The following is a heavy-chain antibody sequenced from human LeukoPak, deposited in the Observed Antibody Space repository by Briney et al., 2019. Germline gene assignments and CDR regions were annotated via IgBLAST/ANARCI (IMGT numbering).Heavy chain of an antibody. D-gene: IGHD3-10*01. CDR3: ARHVQYYYGSGSPDRGDAFDI. CDR1: GGSISSYY. V-gene: IGHV4-59*08. Sequence: SETLSLTCTVSGGSISSYYWSWIRQPPGKGLEWIGYIYYSGSTNYNPSLKSRVTISVDTSKNQFSLKLSSVTAADTAVYYCARHVQYYYGSGSPDRGDAFDIWGQGTMVTVSS. J-gene: IGHJ3*02. CDR2: IYYSGST.